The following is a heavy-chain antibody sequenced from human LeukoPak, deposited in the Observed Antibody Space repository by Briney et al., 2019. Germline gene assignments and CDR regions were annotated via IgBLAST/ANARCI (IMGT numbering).Heavy chain of an antibody. V-gene: IGHV4-39*07. CDR3: VMTTVVTNDPYFDY. CDR1: GGSISSSSYY. J-gene: IGHJ4*02. CDR2: MYRGGST. Sequence: PSETLSLTCTVSGGSISSSSYYWGWIRQPPGTSLEWIGSMYRGGSTYYNPSLQSRLTISLDTSKNQFSLKLSSVTAADTALYYCVMTTVVTNDPYFDYWGRGTLVTVAS. D-gene: IGHD4-23*01.